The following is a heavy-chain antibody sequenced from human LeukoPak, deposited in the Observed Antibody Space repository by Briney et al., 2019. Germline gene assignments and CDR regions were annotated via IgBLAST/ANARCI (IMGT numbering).Heavy chain of an antibody. CDR2: INPNSGGA. CDR3: ARDLSSIANWEFDY. D-gene: IGHD7-27*01. Sequence: GASVKVSCKASGYTFTGYFIHWVRQAPGRGLEWMGRINPNSGGAEYEQNFQGRVTMTRDTSINTAYMTLSGLTFDDTAMYYCARDLSSIANWEFDYWGQGTVVTVSS. CDR1: GYTFTGYF. J-gene: IGHJ4*02. V-gene: IGHV1-2*06.